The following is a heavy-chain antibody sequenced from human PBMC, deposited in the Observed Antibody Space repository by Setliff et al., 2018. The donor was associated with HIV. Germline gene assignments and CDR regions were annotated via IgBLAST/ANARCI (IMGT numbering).Heavy chain of an antibody. CDR3: ARDGGGSGWSLGEFDF. D-gene: IGHD6-19*01. CDR2: IHTTGSI. J-gene: IGHJ4*02. CDR1: GGSISTSRYY. V-gene: IGHV4-39*07. Sequence: SETLSLTCTVSGGSISTSRYYWGWIRQPPGKGLEWIGHIHTTGSITYNPSLRSRVTISLDTSKNQVSLSLASVTAADTAVYYCARDGGGSGWSLGEFDFWGQGTLVTVSS.